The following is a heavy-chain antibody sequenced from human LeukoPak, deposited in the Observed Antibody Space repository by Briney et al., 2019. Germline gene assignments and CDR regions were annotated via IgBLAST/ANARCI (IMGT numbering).Heavy chain of an antibody. D-gene: IGHD1-26*01. CDR1: GFTFSNAW. Sequence: GGSLRLSCAVSGFTFSNAWMSWVRQAPGKGLEWVGRIKRKTDGGTTDYAAPVKGRFTISRDDSKNTLYLQMNSLKTEDTAVYYCTTDRYTGSPAQFEFWGQGTLVTVSS. V-gene: IGHV3-15*01. CDR2: IKRKTDGGTT. J-gene: IGHJ4*02. CDR3: TTDRYTGSPAQFEF.